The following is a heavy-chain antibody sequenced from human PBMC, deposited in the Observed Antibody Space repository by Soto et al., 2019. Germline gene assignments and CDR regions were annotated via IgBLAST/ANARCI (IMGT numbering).Heavy chain of an antibody. Sequence: SETLSLTCTVSGASINNHYWTWIRQPPGKGLEWIGYIYYSGSTNYNPSLKSRVTMSVDTSKNQFSLNLTSLTAADTAIYYCARANWYSEYWGQGTLVTVSS. J-gene: IGHJ4*02. CDR1: GASINNHY. CDR3: ARANWYSEY. CDR2: IYYSGST. V-gene: IGHV4-59*11. D-gene: IGHD7-27*01.